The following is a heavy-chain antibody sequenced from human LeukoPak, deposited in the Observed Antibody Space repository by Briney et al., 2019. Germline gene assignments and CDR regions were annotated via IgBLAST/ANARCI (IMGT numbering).Heavy chain of an antibody. CDR2: FDPEDGET. CDR3: VAGRREPRDLSNDY. Sequence: ASVKVSCKVSGYSLTELSIHWVRQAPGKGLEWMGSFDPEDGETIYAQKFQGRVTMTEDTSTDTAYMELSSLKSEDTAVYYCVAGRREPRDLSNDYWGQGTLVTVSS. D-gene: IGHD1-26*01. V-gene: IGHV1-24*01. CDR1: GYSLTELS. J-gene: IGHJ4*02.